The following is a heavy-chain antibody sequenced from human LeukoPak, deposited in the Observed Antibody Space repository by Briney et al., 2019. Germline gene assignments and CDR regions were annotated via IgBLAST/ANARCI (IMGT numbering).Heavy chain of an antibody. V-gene: IGHV3-21*01. CDR3: AKDIVG. Sequence: GGSLRLSCAASGXSFSVYSLKWVRQAPGKGLEWVSSISSSSDYIYHADSVKGRFTISRDNSKNTLYLQMNSLRAEDTAVYYCAKDIVGWGQGTLVTVSS. CDR2: ISSSSDYI. D-gene: IGHD2-15*01. CDR1: GXSFSVYS. J-gene: IGHJ4*02.